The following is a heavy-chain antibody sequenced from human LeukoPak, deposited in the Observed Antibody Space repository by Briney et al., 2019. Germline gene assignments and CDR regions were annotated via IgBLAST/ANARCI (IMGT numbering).Heavy chain of an antibody. CDR1: GITFSNYW. D-gene: IGHD3-16*01. J-gene: IGHJ4*02. CDR2: ITQDGSET. CDR3: ATDDYRGLGY. Sequence: GGSLRLSCATSGITFSNYWMHWVRQAPGKGLVWVSHITQDGSETFHADSVKGRFTISRDNAKNTVYLQMNNLRAEDTAVYYCATDDYRGLGYWGQGTLVTVSS. V-gene: IGHV3-74*01.